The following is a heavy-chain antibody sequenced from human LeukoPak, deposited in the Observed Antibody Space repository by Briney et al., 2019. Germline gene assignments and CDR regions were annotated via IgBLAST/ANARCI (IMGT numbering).Heavy chain of an antibody. CDR3: ARPYQPGD. D-gene: IGHD2-2*01. CDR2: IYPGDSET. V-gene: IGHV5-51*01. CDR1: GYSFTSYW. J-gene: IGHJ4*02. Sequence: GESLKISCKGSGYSFTSYWIGWVRQLPGKGLEWIGIIYPGDSETRFSPSFQGQVTISADKSINTAYLQWSSLKASDTAIYYCARPYQPGDWGQGTLVTVSS.